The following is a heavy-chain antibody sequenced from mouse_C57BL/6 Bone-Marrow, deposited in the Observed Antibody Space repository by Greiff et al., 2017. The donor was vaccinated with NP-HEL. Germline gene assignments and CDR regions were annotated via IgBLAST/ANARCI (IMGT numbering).Heavy chain of an antibody. J-gene: IGHJ1*03. D-gene: IGHD1-1*01. V-gene: IGHV5-6*01. CDR3: ARLLLLRYWYFDV. Sequence: EVMLVESGGDLVKPGGSLKLSCAASGFTFSSYGMSWVRQTPDKRLEWVATISSGGSYTYYPDSVKGRFTISRDNAKNTLYLQMSSLKSEDTAMYYCARLLLLRYWYFDVWGTGTTVTVSS. CDR2: ISSGGSYT. CDR1: GFTFSSYG.